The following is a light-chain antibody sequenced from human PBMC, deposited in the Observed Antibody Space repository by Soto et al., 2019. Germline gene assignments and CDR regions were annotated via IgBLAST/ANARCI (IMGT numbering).Light chain of an antibody. CDR2: GAS. J-gene: IGKJ5*01. V-gene: IGKV3-20*01. CDR1: QSVXXSY. Sequence: EIVLTQSPGTLSXSQGERAPLSXRXXQSVXXSYLAWYQQTPGQAPRLLIYGASSRATGIPDRFSGSGSGTDFTLTISRLEPEDFAVYYCQHYGDSPITFGQGTRLEIK. CDR3: QHYGDSPIT.